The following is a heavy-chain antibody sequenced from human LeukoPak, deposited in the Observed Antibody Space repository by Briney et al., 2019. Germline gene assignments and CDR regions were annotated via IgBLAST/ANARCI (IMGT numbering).Heavy chain of an antibody. Sequence: GGSLRLSCAASGVTFSGYSMNWVRQAPGKGREWGSIISSDSSDIYDADSAKGRFTISRDNAKNSLYLQMNSLRPEDTAVYYCVRGATAVTRHLDYWGQGTLVTVSS. D-gene: IGHD4-23*01. J-gene: IGHJ4*02. CDR2: ISSDSSDI. CDR1: GVTFSGYS. CDR3: VRGATAVTRHLDY. V-gene: IGHV3-21*01.